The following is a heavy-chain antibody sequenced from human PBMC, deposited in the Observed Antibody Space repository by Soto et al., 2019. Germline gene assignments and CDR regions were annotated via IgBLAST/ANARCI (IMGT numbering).Heavy chain of an antibody. CDR2: IYYSGST. CDR1: GGSISSSSYY. J-gene: IGHJ6*03. Sequence: SETLSLTCTVSGGSISSSSYYWGWIRQPPGKGLEWIGSIYYSGSTYYNPSLKSRVTISVDTSKNQFSLKLSSVTAADTAVYYCARATFGDNYYYYMDVWGKGTTVTVSS. V-gene: IGHV4-39*01. D-gene: IGHD3-10*01. CDR3: ARATFGDNYYYYMDV.